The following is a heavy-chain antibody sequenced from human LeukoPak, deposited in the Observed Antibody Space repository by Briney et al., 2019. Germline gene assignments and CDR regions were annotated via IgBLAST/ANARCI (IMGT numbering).Heavy chain of an antibody. J-gene: IGHJ4*02. CDR3: ARDYYGSGSPIRRLDY. Sequence: GGSLRPSCAASGLTVSSNYMSWVRQAPGKGLEWVPLIYSSGNTYYADSVKGRFTISRDNSKNTLYLQMNNLRAEDTAVYYCARDYYGSGSPIRRLDYWGQGTLVTVSS. D-gene: IGHD3-10*01. CDR1: GLTVSSNY. CDR2: IYSSGNT. V-gene: IGHV3-53*01.